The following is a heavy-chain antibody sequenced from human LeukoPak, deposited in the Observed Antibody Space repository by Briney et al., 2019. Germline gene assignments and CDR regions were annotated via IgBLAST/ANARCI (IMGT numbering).Heavy chain of an antibody. J-gene: IGHJ6*03. CDR1: GGSFSGYY. CDR3: ARGNYYYYYMDV. Sequence: SETLSLTCAVYGGSFSGYYWSWIRQPPGKGLEWIGEINHSGSTNYNPSLKSRVTISVDTSKNQFSLKLNSVTAADTAVYYCARGNYYYYYMDVWGKGTTVTVSS. V-gene: IGHV4-34*01. CDR2: INHSGST.